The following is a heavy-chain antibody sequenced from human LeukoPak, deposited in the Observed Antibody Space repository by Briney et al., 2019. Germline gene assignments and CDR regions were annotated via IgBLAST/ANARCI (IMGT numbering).Heavy chain of an antibody. CDR1: GFTFSSYA. CDR3: AKDICISSWYSDY. V-gene: IGHV3-23*01. J-gene: IGHJ4*02. CDR2: ISDSGGST. D-gene: IGHD6-13*01. Sequence: TGGSLRLSCAASGFTFSSYAMSWVRQAPGKGLEWVSDISDSGGSTYYADSVKGRFTISKDNSKNTVYLKMNSLRAEDTAVYCCAKDICISSWYSDYWGQGTLVTVSS.